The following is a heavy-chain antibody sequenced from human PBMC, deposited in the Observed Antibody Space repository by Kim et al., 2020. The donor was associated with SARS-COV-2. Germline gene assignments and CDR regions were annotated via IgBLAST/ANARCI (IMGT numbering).Heavy chain of an antibody. CDR1: GLNFNIQY. J-gene: IGHJ6*02. CDR3: ATLHYYRIPV. CDR2: IGGGGDV. V-gene: IGHV3-11*01. Sequence: GGSLRLSCVVSGLNFNIQYMTWVRQAPGKGLEWVSFIGGGGDVAYADSVEGRLTTSRDNARNSLYLQINSLRADDTAVYYCATLHYYRIPVWGQGATGTV.